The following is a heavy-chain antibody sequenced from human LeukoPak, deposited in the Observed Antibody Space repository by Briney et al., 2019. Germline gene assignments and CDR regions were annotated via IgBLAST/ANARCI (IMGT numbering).Heavy chain of an antibody. CDR2: LSYDGSGK. V-gene: IGHV3-30*14. Sequence: GGSLRLSCAASGFTFSRYAMHGVRQAPGKGLEWVAVLSYDGSGKYYADSVKGRFTISRDNSKNTLFLQMNSMRTEDTSVYSCARGFYTGYSTGWYGGVDYWGQGTLVTVSS. CDR3: ARGFYTGYSTGWYGGVDY. CDR1: GFTFSRYA. J-gene: IGHJ4*02. D-gene: IGHD6-19*01.